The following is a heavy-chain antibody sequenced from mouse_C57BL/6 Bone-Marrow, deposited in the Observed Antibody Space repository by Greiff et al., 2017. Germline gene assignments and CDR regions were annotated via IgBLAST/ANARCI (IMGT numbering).Heavy chain of an antibody. V-gene: IGHV1-15*01. CDR3: TSPTTVQFAY. Sequence: VQLQQSGAELVRPGASVTLSCKASGYTFTDYEMPWVKQTPVHGLEWIGAIDPETGGTAYNQKFKGKAILTADKSSSTAYMELRSLTSEYAVVYYCTSPTTVQFAYWGQGTLVTVSA. J-gene: IGHJ3*01. CDR2: IDPETGGT. D-gene: IGHD1-1*01. CDR1: GYTFTDYE.